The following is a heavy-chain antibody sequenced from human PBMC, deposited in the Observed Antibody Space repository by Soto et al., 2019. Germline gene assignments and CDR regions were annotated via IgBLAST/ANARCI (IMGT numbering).Heavy chain of an antibody. CDR2: IIPISGTA. CDR3: ARSQGSSTSLEIYYYYYYGMDV. D-gene: IGHD2-2*01. J-gene: IGHJ6*02. V-gene: IGHV1-69*01. CDR1: GGTFSSYA. Sequence: QVQLVQSGAEVKKPGSSVKVSCKASGGTFSSYAISWVRQAPGQGLEWMGGIIPISGTANYAQKFQGRVTIAADESTSTDYMVRSSLRSEDTAVYYCARSQGSSTSLEIYYYYYYGMDVWGQGTTVTVSS.